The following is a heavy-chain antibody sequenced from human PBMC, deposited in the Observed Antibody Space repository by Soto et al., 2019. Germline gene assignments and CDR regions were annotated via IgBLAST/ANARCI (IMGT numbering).Heavy chain of an antibody. V-gene: IGHV4-39*01. D-gene: IGHD5-12*01. CDR1: GGSISTSAYY. J-gene: IGHJ4*02. CDR3: ASRVEGLYSGNDRYYFDY. CDR2: IYYSGTS. Sequence: PSETLSLTCTVSGGSISTSAYYWGWIRQPPGKGLEWIGTIYYSGTSYHNPSLKSRVTISVDTSKNQFSLTLTSVTAAGTAVYYCASRVEGLYSGNDRYYFDYWGQGTLVTVSS.